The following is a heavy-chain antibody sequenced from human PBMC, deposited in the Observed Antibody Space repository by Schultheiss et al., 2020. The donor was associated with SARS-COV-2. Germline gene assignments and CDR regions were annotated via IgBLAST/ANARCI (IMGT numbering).Heavy chain of an antibody. D-gene: IGHD2-2*01. CDR1: GGSISSYY. V-gene: IGHV4-59*01. CDR3: ARSSSTTRSSWFDP. Sequence: SETLSLTCTVSGGSISSYYWSWIRQPPGKGLEWIGYIYYSGSTNYNPSLKSRVTISVDTSKNQFSLKLSSVTAADTAVYYSARSSSTTRSSWFDPWGQGTLVTVSS. J-gene: IGHJ5*02. CDR2: IYYSGST.